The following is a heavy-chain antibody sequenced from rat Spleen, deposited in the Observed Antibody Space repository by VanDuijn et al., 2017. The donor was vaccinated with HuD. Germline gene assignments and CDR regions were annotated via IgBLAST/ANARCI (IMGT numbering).Heavy chain of an antibody. Sequence: EVQLVESGGGLVQPGRSLKLSCAASGFTFSDYDMAWVRQAPAKGLEWVATITFAVVDTYYRDSVKDRFTISRDNAKSTLYLQMDSLRSEDTATYFCTRYINHGSYYLMEAWGQGASVTVSS. CDR1: GFTFSDYD. V-gene: IGHV5-29*01. CDR2: ITFAVVDT. D-gene: IGHD1-6*01. J-gene: IGHJ4*01. CDR3: TRYINHGSYYLMEA.